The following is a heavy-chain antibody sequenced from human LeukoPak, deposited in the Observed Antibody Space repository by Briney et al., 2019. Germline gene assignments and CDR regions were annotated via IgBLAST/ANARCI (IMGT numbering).Heavy chain of an antibody. J-gene: IGHJ4*02. Sequence: GGSLRLSCAASGFTFSSYAMLWVRQAPGKGLEWVAVISYDGSNKYYADSVKGRFTISRDNSKNTLYLQMNSLRAEDTAVYYCARETYYDSSGYYAQVGYFDYWGQGTLVTVSS. CDR3: ARETYYDSSGYYAQVGYFDY. CDR2: ISYDGSNK. D-gene: IGHD3-22*01. V-gene: IGHV3-30*04. CDR1: GFTFSSYA.